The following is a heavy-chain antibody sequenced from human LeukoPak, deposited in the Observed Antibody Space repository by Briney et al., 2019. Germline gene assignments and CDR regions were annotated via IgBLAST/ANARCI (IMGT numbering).Heavy chain of an antibody. CDR1: GGSISSGGYY. CDR2: IYYSGST. D-gene: IGHD6-19*01. Sequence: PSETLSLTCTVSGGSISSGGYYWSWIRQPPGKGLEWIGSIYYSGSTNYNPSLKSRVTISVDTSKNQFSLKLSSVTAADTAVYYCARDSSGWYRWFDPWGQGTLVTVSS. V-gene: IGHV4-61*08. CDR3: ARDSSGWYRWFDP. J-gene: IGHJ5*02.